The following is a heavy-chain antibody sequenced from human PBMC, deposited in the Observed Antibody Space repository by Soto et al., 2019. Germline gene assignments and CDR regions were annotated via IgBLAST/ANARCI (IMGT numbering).Heavy chain of an antibody. CDR1: GLTFSNYA. V-gene: IGHV3-23*01. CDR3: AKALSQFFPFDY. J-gene: IGHJ4*02. D-gene: IGHD3-3*01. CDR2: ISGGGTST. Sequence: PVGSLRLSCAASGLTFSNYAMSWVRQAPGKGLEWVSAISGGGTSTYYSDSVKGRFSISRDKSKNTLYLQMNTLRAEDTAVYYCAKALSQFFPFDYWGQGTLVTVSS.